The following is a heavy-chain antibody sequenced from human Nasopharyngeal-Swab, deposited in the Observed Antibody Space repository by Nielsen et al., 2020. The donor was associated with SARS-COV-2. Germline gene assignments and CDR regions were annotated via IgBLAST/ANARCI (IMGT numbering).Heavy chain of an antibody. Sequence: GESLKISCAASGFTFSSYGMSWVRQTPEKGLEWVSGINNEGDMTYYAESVKGRFTISRDNSENTVYLQMNSLRAEDTALYHCARPLSRDSTWTTEANWFDPWGQGTLVTVSS. CDR3: ARPLSRDSTWTTEANWFDP. J-gene: IGHJ5*02. CDR1: GFTFSSYG. V-gene: IGHV3-23*01. D-gene: IGHD6-13*01. CDR2: INNEGDMT.